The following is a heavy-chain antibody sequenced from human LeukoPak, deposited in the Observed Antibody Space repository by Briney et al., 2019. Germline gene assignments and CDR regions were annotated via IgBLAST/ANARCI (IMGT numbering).Heavy chain of an antibody. D-gene: IGHD2-15*01. CDR2: IYYSGST. V-gene: IGHV4-39*01. J-gene: IGHJ4*02. Sequence: TSETLSLTCTVSGGSISSSSYYWGWIRQPPGKGLEWIGSIYYSGSTYYNPSLKSRVTISVDTSKNQFSLELSSVTAADTAVYYCATRSVVVAARGIDYWGQGTLVTVSS. CDR1: GGSISSSSYY. CDR3: ATRSVVVAARGIDY.